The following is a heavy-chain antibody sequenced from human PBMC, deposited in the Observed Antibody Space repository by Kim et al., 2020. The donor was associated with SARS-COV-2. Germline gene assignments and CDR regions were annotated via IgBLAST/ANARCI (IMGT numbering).Heavy chain of an antibody. Sequence: GGSLRLSCAASGFTFSDYGMHWVRQAPGKGLEWVTHMSYDGTKTYYADSVKGRFAISRDNSKSTVHLQMNSLRADDTAVYYWAKGGHYGDYSLDNWGQGT. V-gene: IGHV3-30*18. J-gene: IGHJ4*02. CDR2: MSYDGTKT. D-gene: IGHD4-17*01. CDR1: GFTFSDYG. CDR3: AKGGHYGDYSLDN.